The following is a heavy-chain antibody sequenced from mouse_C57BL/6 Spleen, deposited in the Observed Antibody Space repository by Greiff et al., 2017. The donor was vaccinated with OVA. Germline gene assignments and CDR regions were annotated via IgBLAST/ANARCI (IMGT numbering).Heavy chain of an antibody. D-gene: IGHD1-1*01. CDR2: IDPNSGGT. CDR1: GYTFTSYW. Sequence: VQLQQPGAELVKPGASVKLSCTASGYTFTSYWMHWVKQSPGRGLEWIGWIDPNSGGTKYNEKFKSKATLTVDKPSSTAYMQLSSLTSEDSAFYYCASLDYNGTDFDYWGQGTTLTVSS. J-gene: IGHJ2*01. CDR3: ASLDYNGTDFDY. V-gene: IGHV1-72*01.